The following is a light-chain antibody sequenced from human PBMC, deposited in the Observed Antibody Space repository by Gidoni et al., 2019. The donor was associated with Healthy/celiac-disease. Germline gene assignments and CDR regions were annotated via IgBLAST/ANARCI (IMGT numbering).Light chain of an antibody. J-gene: IGKJ5*01. V-gene: IGKV1-33*01. CDR1: EDIAKY. Sequence: DIHMTQSPSSLSASVGDRVTITCQPSEDIAKYLNWYQQKPGKAPNLLIYDSSNLETGVPSRCSGSGSGTDFTFTISSLQPEDFETYYWQQYDNLPITFGQGTRLDMK. CDR2: DSS. CDR3: QQYDNLPIT.